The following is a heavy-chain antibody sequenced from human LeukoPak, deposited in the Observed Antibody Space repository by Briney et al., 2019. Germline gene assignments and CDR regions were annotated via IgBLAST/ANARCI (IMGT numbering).Heavy chain of an antibody. Sequence: GASVKVSCKASGGTFTSYAISWVRQAPAQGLEWMGRIIPILGIANYAQKFQGRVTITADKSTSTAYMELSSLRSEDTAVYYCASLVGATRIGLGWGQGTLVTVSS. D-gene: IGHD1-26*01. J-gene: IGHJ4*02. V-gene: IGHV1-69*04. CDR2: IIPILGIA. CDR1: GGTFTSYA. CDR3: ASLVGATRIGLG.